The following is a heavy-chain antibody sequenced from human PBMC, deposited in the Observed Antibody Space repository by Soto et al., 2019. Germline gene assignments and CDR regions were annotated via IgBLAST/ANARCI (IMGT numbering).Heavy chain of an antibody. Sequence: EVQLVESGGNLVQPGGSLRLSCAASGFIFSHYAMNWVRQAPGKGLEWVSLIRGSADSTFYADSVKGRFTISRDDSTSTLFLQMDNLRAEDTAIYYCAKDWTHRDIWGQGTLVTVSS. CDR1: GFIFSHYA. V-gene: IGHV3-23*04. CDR3: AKDWTHRDI. D-gene: IGHD3-3*01. J-gene: IGHJ4*02. CDR2: IRGSADST.